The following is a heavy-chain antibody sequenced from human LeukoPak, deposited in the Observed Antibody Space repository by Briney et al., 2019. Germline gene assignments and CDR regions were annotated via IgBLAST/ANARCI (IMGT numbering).Heavy chain of an antibody. CDR3: ARASHWNQLHYFDY. V-gene: IGHV4-39*07. J-gene: IGHJ4*02. CDR1: GGSISSSSYY. Sequence: PSETLSLTCTVSGGSISSSSYYWGWIRQPPGKGLEWIGSIYYSGSTYYNPSLKSRVTISVDTSKNQFSLKLSSVTAADTAVYYCARASHWNQLHYFDYWGQGTLVTVSS. CDR2: IYYSGST. D-gene: IGHD1-1*01.